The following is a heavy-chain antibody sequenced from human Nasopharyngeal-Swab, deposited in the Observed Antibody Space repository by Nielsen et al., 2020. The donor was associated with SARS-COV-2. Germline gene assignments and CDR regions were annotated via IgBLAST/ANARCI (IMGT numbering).Heavy chain of an antibody. CDR2: IYTSGST. V-gene: IGHV4-4*07. CDR1: GGSISSYY. D-gene: IGHD3-22*01. J-gene: IGHJ6*02. CDR3: ARGKLLRGYYYYYGMDV. Sequence: ESLSLTCTVSGGSISSYYWSWIRQPAGKGLEWIGRIYTSGSTNYNPSLKSRVTMSVDTSKNQFSLKLSSVTAADTAVYYCARGKLLRGYYYYYGMDVWGQGTTVTVSS.